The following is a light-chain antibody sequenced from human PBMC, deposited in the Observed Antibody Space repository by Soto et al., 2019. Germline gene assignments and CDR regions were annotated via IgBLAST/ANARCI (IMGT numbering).Light chain of an antibody. CDR3: SSYSGTNYHYV. CDR2: EVS. J-gene: IGLJ1*01. V-gene: IGLV2-8*01. CDR1: SSDVGGYNY. Sequence: QSALTQPPSASGSFGQSVTISCTGTSSDVGGYNYVSWYQQHPGKAPKLMIYEVSERPSGVPDRFSGSKSGNTASRTVSGLQADDEADYYCSSYSGTNYHYVFGTGTKVTVL.